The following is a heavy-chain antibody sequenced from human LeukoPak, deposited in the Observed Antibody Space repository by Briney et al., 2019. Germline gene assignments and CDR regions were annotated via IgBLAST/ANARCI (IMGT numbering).Heavy chain of an antibody. J-gene: IGHJ4*02. CDR3: AKDRILSN. D-gene: IGHD2-15*01. V-gene: IGHV3-30*04. CDR1: GFTFSSYA. Sequence: GRSLRLSCAASGFTFSSYAMHWVRQAPGKGLEWVAVISYDGSNKYYADSVKGRFTISRDNSKNTLFLQMNRLRAEDTALYYCAKDRILSNWGQGTLVTVSS. CDR2: ISYDGSNK.